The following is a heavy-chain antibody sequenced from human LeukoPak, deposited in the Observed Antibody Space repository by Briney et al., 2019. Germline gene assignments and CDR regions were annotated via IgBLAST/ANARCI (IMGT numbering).Heavy chain of an antibody. Sequence: GGSLRLSCAASGFTFSSYSMNWVRQAPGKGLEWGSSISSSSSYIYYADSVKGRFTISRDNAKNSLYLQMNSLRAEDTAVYYCARDRDLELLDYWGQGTLVTVSS. V-gene: IGHV3-21*01. J-gene: IGHJ4*02. CDR1: GFTFSSYS. CDR3: ARDRDLELLDY. D-gene: IGHD1-26*01. CDR2: ISSSSSYI.